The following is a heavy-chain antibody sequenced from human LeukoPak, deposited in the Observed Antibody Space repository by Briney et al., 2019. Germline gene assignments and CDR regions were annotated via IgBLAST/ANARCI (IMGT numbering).Heavy chain of an antibody. Sequence: PSETLSLTCSVSGGSISSSSYYWGWIRQPPGKGLEWIGSFYYSGSTYYNPSLKSRVTMSVDTSKNQFSLKLSSVTAADTAVYYCARDYYYDSSGYYPEAFDIWGQGTMVTVSS. CDR2: FYYSGST. CDR1: GGSISSSSYY. CDR3: ARDYYYDSSGYYPEAFDI. D-gene: IGHD3-22*01. V-gene: IGHV4-39*07. J-gene: IGHJ3*02.